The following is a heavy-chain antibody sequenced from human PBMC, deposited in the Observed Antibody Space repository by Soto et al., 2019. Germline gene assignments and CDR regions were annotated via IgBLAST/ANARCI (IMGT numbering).Heavy chain of an antibody. CDR3: ARQGYYDSSGYEYYFDY. V-gene: IGHV4-59*08. J-gene: IGHJ4*02. CDR2: IYYSGST. D-gene: IGHD3-22*01. Sequence: SETLSLTCTVSGGSISSYYWIWIRQPPGKGLEWIGYIYYSGSTNYNPSLKSRVTISVDTSKNQFSLKLSSVTAADTAVYYCARQGYYDSSGYEYYFDYWGQGTLVTVSS. CDR1: GGSISSYY.